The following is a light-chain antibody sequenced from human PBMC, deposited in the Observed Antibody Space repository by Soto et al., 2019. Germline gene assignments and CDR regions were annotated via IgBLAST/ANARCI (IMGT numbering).Light chain of an antibody. V-gene: IGKV3-11*01. J-gene: IGKJ4*01. CDR3: QQRSKWPLT. Sequence: EIALTQSPVTLSLSPGERATLFCRVSQSISDFLAWYQQKPGQAPRLLIYDTSNRATGTPARFSGSGSGTDFTLTISSLEPEDCAVYFYQQRSKWPLTFGGDTKVETK. CDR2: DTS. CDR1: QSISDF.